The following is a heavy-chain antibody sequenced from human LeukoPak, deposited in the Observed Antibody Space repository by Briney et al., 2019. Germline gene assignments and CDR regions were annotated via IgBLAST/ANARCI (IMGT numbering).Heavy chain of an antibody. CDR2: ISAYNGNT. CDR1: GYTFTSYG. J-gene: IGHJ6*03. Sequence: GASVKVSCKASGYTFTSYGISWLRQAPGQGLEWMGWISAYNGNTNYAQKLQGRVTMTTDTSTSTAYMELRSLRSDDTAVYYCARTEDTAMASRYYYYYMDVWGKGTTVTVSS. CDR3: ARTEDTAMASRYYYYYMDV. V-gene: IGHV1-18*01. D-gene: IGHD5-18*01.